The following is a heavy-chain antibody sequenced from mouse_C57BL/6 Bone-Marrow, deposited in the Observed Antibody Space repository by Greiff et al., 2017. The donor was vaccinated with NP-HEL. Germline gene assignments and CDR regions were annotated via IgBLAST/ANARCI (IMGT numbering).Heavy chain of an antibody. D-gene: IGHD1-1*01. CDR2: IWSGGST. V-gene: IGHV2-4*01. CDR3: AKMGYYGSKRYYYAMDY. J-gene: IGHJ4*01. Sequence: VQLQQSGPGLVQPSQSLSITCTVSGFSLTSYGVHWVRQPPGKGLEWLGVIWSGGSTDYNTAFISRLSISKDNSKSQVFFKMNSLQADDTAIYYCAKMGYYGSKRYYYAMDYWGQGTSVTVSS. CDR1: GFSLTSYG.